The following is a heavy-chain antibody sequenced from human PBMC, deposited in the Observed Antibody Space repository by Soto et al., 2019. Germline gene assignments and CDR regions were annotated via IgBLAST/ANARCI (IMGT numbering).Heavy chain of an antibody. CDR2: ISAYNGNT. CDR1: GYTFTSYG. V-gene: IGHV1-18*01. CDR3: ARDTPQQYCISTSCYLYYYYYYGMDV. D-gene: IGHD2-2*01. J-gene: IGHJ6*02. Sequence: QVQLVQSGAEVKKPGASVKVSCKASGYTFTSYGISWVRQAPGQGLEWMGWISAYNGNTNYAQKLQGRVTMTTDTSTSTAYMELRSLRSDDTAVYYCARDTPQQYCISTSCYLYYYYYYGMDVWGQGTTVTVSS.